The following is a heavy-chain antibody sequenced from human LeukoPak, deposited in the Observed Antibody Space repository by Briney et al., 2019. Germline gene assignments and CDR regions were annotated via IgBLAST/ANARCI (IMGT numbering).Heavy chain of an antibody. D-gene: IGHD3-16*01. J-gene: IGHJ4*02. CDR2: VSANGNYQ. Sequence: QPGGALRLSCGAAGFIFTAYGMHWVRQAPGKGLEWVAVVSANGNYQYYAQSVKGRITISRDNSQNTVYLQMNSLGPDDTAVYYCAKDLHPPPREITPGIWGQGTLVTVSS. V-gene: IGHV3-30*18. CDR3: AKDLHPPPREITPGI. CDR1: GFIFTAYG.